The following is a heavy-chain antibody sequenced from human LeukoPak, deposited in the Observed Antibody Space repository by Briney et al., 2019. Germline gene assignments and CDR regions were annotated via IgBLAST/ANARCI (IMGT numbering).Heavy chain of an antibody. CDR2: IVPRDSNI. D-gene: IGHD4-17*01. Sequence: GESLRLSCKGSEYSFTSYRISWVRQMPGKCLDWMERIVPRDSNINTNPSFQSHLTHTADHSISPAYLQWSGLKAPDTAIHYCARHVATVTNGDYWGQGTLVTGSS. V-gene: IGHV5-10-1*01. CDR3: ARHVATVTNGDY. CDR1: EYSFTSYR. J-gene: IGHJ4*02.